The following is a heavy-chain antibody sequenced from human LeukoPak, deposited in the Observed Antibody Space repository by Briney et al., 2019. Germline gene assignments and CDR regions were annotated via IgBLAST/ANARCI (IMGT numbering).Heavy chain of an antibody. CDR2: IYHGGST. V-gene: IGHV4-59*08. Sequence: SETLSLACTVSGGGSVSSYYWNWIRQPPGKELEWIGHIYHGGSTNYNPSLKSRVTISVDTSKNQFSLKLSSVTAADTAVYYCARHLRIKLGYCTNGVCSRYNWFDPWGQGTLVTVSS. CDR3: ARHLRIKLGYCTNGVCSRYNWFDP. CDR1: GGGSVSSYY. J-gene: IGHJ5*02. D-gene: IGHD2-8*01.